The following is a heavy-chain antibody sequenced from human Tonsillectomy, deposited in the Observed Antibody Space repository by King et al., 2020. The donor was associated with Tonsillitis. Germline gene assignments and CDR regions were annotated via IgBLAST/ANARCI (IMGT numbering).Heavy chain of an antibody. J-gene: IGHJ4*02. D-gene: IGHD3-10*01. CDR1: GGSISSSSYY. CDR2: IYYSGST. Sequence: QLQESGPGLVKPSETLSLTCTVSGGSISSSSYYWGWIRQPPGQGLEWIGSIYYSGSTYYNPSRKSRVTISVDTSKNQFSLKLRSVTAADTAVYYCASHPGGLLWFGELLYKDYWGQGTLVTVSS. CDR3: ASHPGGLLWFGELLYKDY. V-gene: IGHV4-39*01.